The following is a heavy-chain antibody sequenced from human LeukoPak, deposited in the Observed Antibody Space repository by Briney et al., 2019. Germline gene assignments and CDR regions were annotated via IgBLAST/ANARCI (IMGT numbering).Heavy chain of an antibody. V-gene: IGHV3-74*01. J-gene: IGHJ4*02. D-gene: IGHD3-10*01. CDR1: GFTFTSYW. CDR3: TRGPPDGSGNYYPGDF. CDR2: VDHGGSGT. Sequence: PGGSLRLSCATSGFTFTSYWMHWVRQVAGKGLVWLARVDHGGSGTNYADSVKGRFTISRDNAKNTLYLQMNSLRVEDTAVYYCTRGPPDGSGNYYPGDFWGQGTLVTVSS.